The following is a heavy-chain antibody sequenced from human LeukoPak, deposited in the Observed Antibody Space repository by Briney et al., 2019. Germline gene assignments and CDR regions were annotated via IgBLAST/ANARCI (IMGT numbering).Heavy chain of an antibody. CDR1: GYTFTSYG. V-gene: IGHV1-18*01. D-gene: IGHD1-26*01. J-gene: IGHJ6*03. CDR3: ARDGVGRRSYSYYYMDV. CDR2: ISAYNGNT. Sequence: GASVKVSCKASGYTFTSYGISWVRQAPGQGLEWMGWISAYNGNTNYAQKLQGRVTMTTDTSTSTAYMELRSLRSDDTAVYYCARDGVGRRSYSYYYMDVWGKGTTVTVSS.